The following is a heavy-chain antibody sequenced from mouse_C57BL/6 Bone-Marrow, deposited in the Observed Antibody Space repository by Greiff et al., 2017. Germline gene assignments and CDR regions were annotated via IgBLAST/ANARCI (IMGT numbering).Heavy chain of an antibody. Sequence: QVQLQQPGAELVKPGASVTLSCKASGYTFTSYWMHWVKQRPGQGLEWIGMIHPNSGSTNYNEKFKSKATLTVDKSSSPAYMQLSSVASEDTAVYYCARGGYYGSSYEFAYWGQGTLVTVSA. J-gene: IGHJ3*01. CDR2: IHPNSGST. D-gene: IGHD1-1*01. V-gene: IGHV1-64*01. CDR3: ARGGYYGSSYEFAY. CDR1: GYTFTSYW.